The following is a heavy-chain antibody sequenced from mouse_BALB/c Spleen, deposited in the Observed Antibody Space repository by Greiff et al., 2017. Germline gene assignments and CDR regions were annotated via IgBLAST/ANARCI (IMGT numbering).Heavy chain of an antibody. V-gene: IGHV14-3*02. CDR2: IDPANGNT. CDR3: ARFYYGYSDWYFDV. Sequence: EVQLQQSGAELVKPGASVKLSCTASGFNIKDTYMHWVKQRPEQGLEWIGRIDPANGNTKYDPKFQGKATITADTSSNTAYLQLSSLTSEDTAVYYCARFYYGYSDWYFDVWGAGTTVTVSS. CDR1: GFNIKDTY. D-gene: IGHD1-2*01. J-gene: IGHJ1*01.